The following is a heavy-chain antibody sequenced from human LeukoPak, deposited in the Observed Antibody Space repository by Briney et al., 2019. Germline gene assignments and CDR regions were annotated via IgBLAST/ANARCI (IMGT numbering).Heavy chain of an antibody. V-gene: IGHV1-8*02. J-gene: IGHJ4*02. Sequence: GASVKVSCKASGYTFTGYYMHWVRQAPGQGLEWMGWMNPNSGNTGYAQKFQGRVTMTRNTSISTAYMELSSLRSEDTAVYYCARVFGGRDGYNQVPDYWGQGTLVTVSS. D-gene: IGHD5-24*01. CDR1: GYTFTGYY. CDR2: MNPNSGNT. CDR3: ARVFGGRDGYNQVPDY.